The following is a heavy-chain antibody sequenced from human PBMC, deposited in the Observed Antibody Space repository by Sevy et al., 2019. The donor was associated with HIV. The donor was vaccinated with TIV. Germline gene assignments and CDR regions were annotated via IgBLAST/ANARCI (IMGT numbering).Heavy chain of an antibody. V-gene: IGHV1-69*10. CDR1: GGSLSNYG. Sequence: ASVKVSCKTSGGSLSNYGMNWVWQAPGQGLEWRGGILPQVGIANYAQRFRDRVTITADESRSTGYMEVRRLRSEDTGIYYCATVRPCGGDCYFFDSWGQGTLVTVSS. D-gene: IGHD2-21*02. CDR2: ILPQVGIA. J-gene: IGHJ4*02. CDR3: ATVRPCGGDCYFFDS.